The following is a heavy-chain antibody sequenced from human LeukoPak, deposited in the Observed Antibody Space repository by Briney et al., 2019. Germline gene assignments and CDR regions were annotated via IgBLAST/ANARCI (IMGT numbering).Heavy chain of an antibody. J-gene: IGHJ6*02. CDR3: ARDGFLGKYCTNDICSNYYGVDV. Sequence: GASVKVSCKASGGTFSSYAIGWVRQAPGQGLEWMGRITPLLGISNYAQNFQGRLTITTDSSTSTAYMELSSLRSEDTALYYCARDGFLGKYCTNDICSNYYGVDVWGQGTTVTVSS. CDR2: ITPLLGIS. V-gene: IGHV1-69*04. CDR1: GGTFSSYA. D-gene: IGHD2-8*01.